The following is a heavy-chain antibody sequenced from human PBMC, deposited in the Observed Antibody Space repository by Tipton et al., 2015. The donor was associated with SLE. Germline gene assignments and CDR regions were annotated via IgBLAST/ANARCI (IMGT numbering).Heavy chain of an antibody. CDR2: MNSDGSST. Sequence: GSLRLSCAASGFTFSSYWMHWVRQAPGKGLVWVSRMNSDGSSTNYTDSVKGRFTISRDNAKNTLYLQMNSLRAEDTAVYYCARDELGLDYFDYWGQGTLVTVSS. CDR1: GFTFSSYW. J-gene: IGHJ4*02. V-gene: IGHV3-74*01. D-gene: IGHD7-27*01. CDR3: ARDELGLDYFDY.